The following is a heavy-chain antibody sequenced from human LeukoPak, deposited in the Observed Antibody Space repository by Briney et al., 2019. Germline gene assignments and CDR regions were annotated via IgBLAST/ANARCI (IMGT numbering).Heavy chain of an antibody. CDR2: IYPGDSDT. J-gene: IGHJ5*02. D-gene: IGHD6-19*01. CDR3: ARRAVAAQWGWFDP. V-gene: IGHV5-51*01. CDR1: GYSFTNYW. Sequence: ESLKISCKGSGYSFTNYWIAWVRQMPGRGLEWMGIIYPGDSDTTYSPSFQGQVTISIDKSISTAYLQWSSLKASDAAMYYCARRAVAAQWGWFDPWGQGTLVTVSS.